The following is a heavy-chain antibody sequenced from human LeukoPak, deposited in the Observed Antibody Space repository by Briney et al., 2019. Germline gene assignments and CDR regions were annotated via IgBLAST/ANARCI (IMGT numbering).Heavy chain of an antibody. D-gene: IGHD6-19*01. V-gene: IGHV1-18*01. CDR1: GYTFINFG. J-gene: IGHJ4*02. CDR3: ARGLWLGALDF. CDR2: ISAYNGNT. Sequence: ASVKVSCKASGYTFINFGFNWVRQAPGGGLEWMGWISAYNGNTEYTQKFQDRVTMTTDTSTSTAFLELRSLTADDTAVYYCARGLWLGALDFWGQGSLVTVSS.